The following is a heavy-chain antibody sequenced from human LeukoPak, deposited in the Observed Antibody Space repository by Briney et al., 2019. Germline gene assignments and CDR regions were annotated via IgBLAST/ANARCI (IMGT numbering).Heavy chain of an antibody. D-gene: IGHD2-2*01. V-gene: IGHV3-30*03. J-gene: IGHJ4*02. Sequence: GGSLRLSCAASGFTFSSYGMHWVRQSPGKGLQWVTVISYDGNNKHYADSVKGRFTISRDNSKDTVYLQMNSLRAEDTAVYYCARGYCSSTSCYAFDYWGQGALVTVSS. CDR1: GFTFSSYG. CDR3: ARGYCSSTSCYAFDY. CDR2: ISYDGNNK.